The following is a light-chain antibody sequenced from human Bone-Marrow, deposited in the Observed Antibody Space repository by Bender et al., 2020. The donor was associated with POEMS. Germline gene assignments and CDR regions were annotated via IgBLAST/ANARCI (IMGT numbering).Light chain of an antibody. CDR3: AAWDAGLSGGV. V-gene: IGLV1-44*01. CDR2: SDN. Sequence: QSVLTQPPSASGTPGQRVTISCSGSNSKIGTNAVNWYQQFPGTAPKLLIYSDNPRHSAVPDLFYAFKSCTSASLAISELQSYDEADYSCAAWDAGLSGGVFGAKTKLTVL. J-gene: IGLJ2*01. CDR1: NSKIGTNA.